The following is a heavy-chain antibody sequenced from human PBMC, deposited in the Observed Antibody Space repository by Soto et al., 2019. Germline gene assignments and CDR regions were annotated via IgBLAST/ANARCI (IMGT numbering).Heavy chain of an antibody. CDR1: GFTFSSYA. CDR2: ISGSGGST. D-gene: IGHD2-15*01. J-gene: IGHJ3*02. CDR3: AKPLSSRLPYVPADAFDI. Sequence: PGGSLRLSCAASGFTFSSYAMSWVRQAPGKGLEWVSAISGSGGSTYYADSVKGRFTISRDNSKNTLYLQMNSLRAEDTAVYYCAKPLSSRLPYVPADAFDIWGQGTMVTVSS. V-gene: IGHV3-23*01.